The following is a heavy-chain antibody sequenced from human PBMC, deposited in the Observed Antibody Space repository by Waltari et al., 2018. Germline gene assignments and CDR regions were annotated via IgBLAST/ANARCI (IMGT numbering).Heavy chain of an antibody. CDR2: IIPIFGTA. CDR1: GGTFSSYA. J-gene: IGHJ4*02. D-gene: IGHD2-21*02. V-gene: IGHV1-69*13. Sequence: QVQLVQSGAEVKKPGSSVKVSCKASGGTFSSYAISWVRQAPGQGLEWMGGIIPIFGTANYAQKVQGRVTNTADESTSTAYMELSSLSSEDTAVYYCASDYGGNSYYFDYWGQGTLVTVSS. CDR3: ASDYGGNSYYFDY.